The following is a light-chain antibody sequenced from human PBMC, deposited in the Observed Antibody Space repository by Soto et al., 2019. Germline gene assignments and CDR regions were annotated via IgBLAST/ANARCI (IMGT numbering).Light chain of an antibody. V-gene: IGLV2-11*01. CDR2: DVT. Sequence: QSALTQPRSVSGSPGQSVTISCTGTIRDVGGYYFVSWYQHHPGTVPKLIIYDVTERPSGVPDRFSGSKSGNTAFLTISGLQAGDEADYYCCSYAGVYSVLFGGGTQLTVL. J-gene: IGLJ2*01. CDR1: IRDVGGYYF. CDR3: CSYAGVYSVL.